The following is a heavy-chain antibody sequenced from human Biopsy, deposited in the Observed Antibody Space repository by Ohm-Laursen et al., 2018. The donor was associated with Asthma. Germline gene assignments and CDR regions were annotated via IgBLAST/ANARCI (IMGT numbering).Heavy chain of an antibody. CDR2: VFWGGTT. CDR3: ARVASYGDLYFGIDV. CDR1: GAYIGSRDHH. D-gene: IGHD4-17*01. Sequence: SQTLSLTCTVGGAYIGSRDHHWSWIRQSPGTGLEWIGFVFWGGTTHYNRSHERRLSISIDTTRNEFSMTLRSVTAADTAVYFCARVASYGDLYFGIDVWGPGTTVSVS. J-gene: IGHJ6*02. V-gene: IGHV4-30-4*01.